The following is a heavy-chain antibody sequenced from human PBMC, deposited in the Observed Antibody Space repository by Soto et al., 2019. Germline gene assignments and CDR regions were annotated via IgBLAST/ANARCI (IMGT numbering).Heavy chain of an antibody. J-gene: IGHJ5*02. CDR1: GGSISSSSYY. V-gene: IGHV4-39*01. D-gene: IGHD6-6*01. Sequence: QLQLQESGPGLVKPSETLSLTCTVSGGSISSSSYYWGWIRQPPGKGLEWIGSIDYSGSTYYNPSVKSPTSRSVVTYKKQFSLKRSSVTAADPAVYYCARHPKSRVEYSSSSAYGGRFDPWGQGTAVTVSS. CDR2: IDYSGST. CDR3: ARHPKSRVEYSSSSAYGGRFDP.